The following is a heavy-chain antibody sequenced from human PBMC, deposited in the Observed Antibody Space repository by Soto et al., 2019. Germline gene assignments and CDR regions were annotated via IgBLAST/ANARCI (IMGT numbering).Heavy chain of an antibody. V-gene: IGHV4-30-2*01. CDR2: ISHSGST. J-gene: IGHJ5*02. D-gene: IGHD3-16*01. CDR1: GGSISSGNSYS. Sequence: PSETLSLTCAVSGGSISSGNSYSWSWIRQPPGKGLEWIGSISHSGSTSYNPSLKGRVTMSVDKSKNQFSLNLSSVTAADMAVYYCARAVAPYLGTWFDPWGQGXLVTVYS. CDR3: ARAVAPYLGTWFDP.